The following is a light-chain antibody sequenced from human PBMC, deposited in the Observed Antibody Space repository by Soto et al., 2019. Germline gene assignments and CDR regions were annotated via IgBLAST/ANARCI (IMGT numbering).Light chain of an antibody. CDR1: QSISSW. Sequence: IRMTQSPSTLSASVGDRVTITCRASQSISSWLAWYQQKPGKAPKLLIYDASSLESGVPSRFSGSGSGTEFTLTISSLQPDDFATYYCQQYNSYPYTFGQGTKVDIK. J-gene: IGKJ2*01. CDR2: DAS. CDR3: QQYNSYPYT. V-gene: IGKV1-5*01.